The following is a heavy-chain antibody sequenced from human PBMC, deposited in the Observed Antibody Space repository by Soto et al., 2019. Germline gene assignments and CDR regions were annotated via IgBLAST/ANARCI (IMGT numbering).Heavy chain of an antibody. CDR2: IYYSGST. Sequence: SETLSLTCTVSGGSVSSGSYYWSWIRQPPGKGLEWIGYIYYSGSTNYNPSLKSRVTISVDTSKNQFSLKLSSVTAADTAVYYCARAWRAAYNFSVSYLDYWVQGTLVTVSS. J-gene: IGHJ4*02. D-gene: IGHD3-3*01. V-gene: IGHV4-61*01. CDR3: ARAWRAAYNFSVSYLDY. CDR1: GGSVSSGSYY.